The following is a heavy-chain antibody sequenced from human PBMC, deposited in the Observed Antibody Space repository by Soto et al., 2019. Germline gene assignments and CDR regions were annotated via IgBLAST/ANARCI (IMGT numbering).Heavy chain of an antibody. CDR3: ARQYIVVVIAIPWYCDL. D-gene: IGHD2-21*01. CDR1: GGSISSSSYY. Sequence: QLQLQESRPGLVKPSETLSLTCTVSGGSISSSSYYWGWIRQPPGKGLEWIGSIYYSGSTYYNPSRKSRVTISVDTSKNQFSLKLSSVTAADPAVYYCARQYIVVVIAIPWYCDLWGRGTLVTVSS. V-gene: IGHV4-39*01. J-gene: IGHJ2*01. CDR2: IYYSGST.